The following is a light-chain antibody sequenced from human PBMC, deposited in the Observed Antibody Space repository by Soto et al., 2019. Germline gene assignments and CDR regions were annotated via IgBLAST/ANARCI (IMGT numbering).Light chain of an antibody. CDR2: RDN. J-gene: IGLJ1*01. Sequence: QSVLTQPPSVSGTPGQRVTISCSGGISNIGTNYVHWFQQLPGTAPKVLSNRDNQRPSGVPDRFSGPKSGTSASLAISGLRSEDEAEYYCAAWDDTVRSYVVGTGTKLTVL. CDR1: ISNIGTNY. CDR3: AAWDDTVRSYV. V-gene: IGLV1-47*01.